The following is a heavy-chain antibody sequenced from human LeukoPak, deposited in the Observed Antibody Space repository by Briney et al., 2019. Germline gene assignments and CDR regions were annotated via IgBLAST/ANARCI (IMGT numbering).Heavy chain of an antibody. J-gene: IGHJ4*02. CDR3: ARHGFIYSSSWRNPLDY. CDR1: GGSISSSSYY. Sequence: PSETLSLTCTVSGGSISSSSYYWGWIRQPPGKGLEWIGSIYYSGSTYYNPSLKSRVTISVDTSKNQFSLKLSSVTAADTAVYYCARHGFIYSSSWRNPLDYWGQGTLVTVSS. V-gene: IGHV4-39*01. CDR2: IYYSGST. D-gene: IGHD6-13*01.